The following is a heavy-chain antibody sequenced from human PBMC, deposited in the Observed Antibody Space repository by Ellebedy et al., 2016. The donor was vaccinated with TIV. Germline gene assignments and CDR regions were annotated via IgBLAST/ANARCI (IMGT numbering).Heavy chain of an antibody. Sequence: ASVKVSCKASGGTFSKYAFNWVRQAPGQGLEWLGRIIPILGITNYAQKLQGRVTLTADQSTSTAYMELSSLRSEDTAVYYCATDSRYSYGYRFNFWGQGTLVIVSS. CDR2: IIPILGIT. CDR3: ATDSRYSYGYRFNF. V-gene: IGHV1-69*04. J-gene: IGHJ4*02. CDR1: GGTFSKYA. D-gene: IGHD5-18*01.